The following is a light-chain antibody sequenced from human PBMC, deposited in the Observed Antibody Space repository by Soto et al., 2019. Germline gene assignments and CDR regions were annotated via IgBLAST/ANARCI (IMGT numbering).Light chain of an antibody. J-gene: IGLJ1*01. CDR3: SSYTSSSLYV. Sequence: QSALTQPPSASGSPGQSVTISCTGTSSDVGYSNYVSWYQQLPGKAPKLMIYDVSDRPSGVSNRFSGSKSGSTASLTISGLQAEDEADYYCSSYTSSSLYVFGTGTKVTVL. CDR2: DVS. CDR1: SSDVGYSNY. V-gene: IGLV2-14*01.